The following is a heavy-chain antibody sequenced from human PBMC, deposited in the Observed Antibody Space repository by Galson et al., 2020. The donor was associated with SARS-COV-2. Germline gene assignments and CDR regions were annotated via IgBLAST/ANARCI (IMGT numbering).Heavy chain of an antibody. CDR2: INTDGSST. D-gene: IGHD3-3*01. Sequence: GESLKISCVASGFNFISYWIHWVRQAPGKGLVWVSRINTDGSSTTYADSVKGRFTISRDNAKNTVYLQMNSLRAEDTAVYYCTRDLGMAMANWGQGTLVTVSS. CDR1: GFNFISYW. V-gene: IGHV3-74*03. J-gene: IGHJ4*02. CDR3: TRDLGMAMAN.